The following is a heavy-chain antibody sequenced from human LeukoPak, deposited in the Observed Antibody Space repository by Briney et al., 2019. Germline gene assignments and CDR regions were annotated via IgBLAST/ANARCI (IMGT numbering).Heavy chain of an antibody. CDR2: IIPIFGTA. CDR3: ARGKDVYSGSYPPVFDY. CDR1: GYSFTSYW. D-gene: IGHD1-26*01. V-gene: IGHV1-69*15. Sequence: GASLKISCNGSGYSFTSYWIGWVRQLPGKGLEWMGIIIPIFGTANYAQKFQGRVTITADESTSTAYMELSSLRSEDTAVYYCARGKDVYSGSYPPVFDYWGQGTLVTVSS. J-gene: IGHJ4*02.